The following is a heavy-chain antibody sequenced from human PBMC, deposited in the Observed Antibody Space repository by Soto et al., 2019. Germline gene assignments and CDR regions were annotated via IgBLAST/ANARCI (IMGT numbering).Heavy chain of an antibody. D-gene: IGHD2-2*01. CDR2: ISGSAGSSGP. V-gene: IGHV3-23*01. CDR3: AKARCSTANCYVPEY. J-gene: IGHJ4*02. Sequence: ESGGGLVQPGGSMRLSCVASGFTFSTYTMSWVRQAPGKGLEWVSVISGSAGSSGPSYADSVQGRFSISRDNARNTLYLQMTSLRGEDTAMYYCAKARCSTANCYVPEYWGQGTRVTVSS. CDR1: GFTFSTYT.